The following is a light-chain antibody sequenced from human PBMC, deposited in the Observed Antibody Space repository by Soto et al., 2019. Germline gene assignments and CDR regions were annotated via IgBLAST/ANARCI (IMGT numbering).Light chain of an antibody. CDR1: SSDVGGYNY. CDR3: SSFAGGGNPVL. CDR2: EVT. Sequence: QSVLTQPPSASGSLGQSVTISCTGTSSDVGGYNYVSWHQQHPGKAPKLMIYEVTKRPSGVPDRFSGSKSGNTASLTVSGLQDEDEADYYCSSFAGGGNPVLFGGGTKLTVL. V-gene: IGLV2-8*01. J-gene: IGLJ2*01.